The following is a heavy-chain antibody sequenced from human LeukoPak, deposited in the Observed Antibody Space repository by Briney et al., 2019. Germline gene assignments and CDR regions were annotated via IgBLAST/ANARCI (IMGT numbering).Heavy chain of an antibody. Sequence: GASVKVSCKASGGTFSSYTISWVRQAPGQGLEWMGGIIPIFGTANYAQKFQGRVTITADESTSTAYMELSSLRSEDTAVYHCARTYYYDSSGYQIDYWGQGTLVTVSS. J-gene: IGHJ4*02. CDR1: GGTFSSYT. V-gene: IGHV1-69*13. D-gene: IGHD3-22*01. CDR2: IIPIFGTA. CDR3: ARTYYYDSSGYQIDY.